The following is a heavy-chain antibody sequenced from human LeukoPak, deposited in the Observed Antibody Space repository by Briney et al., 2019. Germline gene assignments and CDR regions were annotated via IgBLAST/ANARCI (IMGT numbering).Heavy chain of an antibody. J-gene: IGHJ3*02. CDR1: GGSISSGDYY. CDR2: IYYSGST. Sequence: NPSQTLSLTCTVSGGSISSGDYYWSWIRQPPGKGLKWIGYIYYSGSTYYNPSLKSRVTISVDTSKNQFSLKLSSVTAADTAVYYCARDRYCSSTSCYAFDIWGQGTIVTVSS. CDR3: ARDRYCSSTSCYAFDI. V-gene: IGHV4-30-4*08. D-gene: IGHD2-2*01.